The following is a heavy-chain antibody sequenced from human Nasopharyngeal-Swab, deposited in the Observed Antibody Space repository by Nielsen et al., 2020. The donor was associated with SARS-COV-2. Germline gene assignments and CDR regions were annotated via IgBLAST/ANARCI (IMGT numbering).Heavy chain of an antibody. CDR2: IIAYNGNT. D-gene: IGHD5-12*01. CDR1: GYTFSKYG. CDR3: ARPIGSIGYDQLAPLS. J-gene: IGHJ4*02. V-gene: IGHV1-18*04. Sequence: ASVKFSCKASGYTFSKYGIHWVRQAPGQGLEWMVWIIAYNGNTNYAWKFQGRLTMTTDTSTSTAYMELRSLTSDDTAVYYCARPIGSIGYDQLAPLSWGQGTLVTVSS.